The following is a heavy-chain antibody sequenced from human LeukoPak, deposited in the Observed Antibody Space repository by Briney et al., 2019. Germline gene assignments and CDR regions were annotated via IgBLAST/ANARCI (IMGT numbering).Heavy chain of an antibody. Sequence: GESLKISCKGSGYSFTNYWIGWVRQMPRKGLEWMGIIYPGDSDTRYSPSFQGQVTISADRSISTAYLQWSSLKASDTAMFYCARAPTSLSKPYYFDYWGQGTLVTVSS. V-gene: IGHV5-51*01. J-gene: IGHJ4*02. CDR1: GYSFTNYW. CDR2: IYPGDSDT. CDR3: ARAPTSLSKPYYFDY.